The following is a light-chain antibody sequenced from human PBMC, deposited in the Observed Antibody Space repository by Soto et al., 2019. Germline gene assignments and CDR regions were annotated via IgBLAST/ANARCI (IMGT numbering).Light chain of an antibody. CDR3: QQSNNWPYT. CDR1: QTVRDN. V-gene: IGKV3-15*01. Sequence: EIVMTHSPATLSVSPGDRATLSCRASQTVRDNLAWYQQKPGQAPRLLIYGASTRATGIPARFSGSGSGTEFPLTIDRLQSEDFALYFCQQSNNWPYTFGQGTKLEIK. J-gene: IGKJ2*01. CDR2: GAS.